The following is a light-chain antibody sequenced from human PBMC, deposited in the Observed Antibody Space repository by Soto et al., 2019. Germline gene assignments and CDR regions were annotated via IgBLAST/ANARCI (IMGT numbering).Light chain of an antibody. V-gene: IGKV3-20*01. CDR1: QSVNNNY. CDR3: QQYGDSWT. Sequence: EIVLTQSPGTLSLSPGERATLSCRASQSVNNNYLAWYQQKPGQPPRLLIFGASSRATGIPDRISGSGSGTDFTLTISRVEPEDFVLYYCQQYGDSWTFGQGTKVEIK. J-gene: IGKJ1*01. CDR2: GAS.